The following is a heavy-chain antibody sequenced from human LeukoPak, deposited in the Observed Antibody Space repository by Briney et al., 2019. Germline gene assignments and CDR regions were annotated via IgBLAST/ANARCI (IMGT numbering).Heavy chain of an antibody. CDR1: GGTFSSYA. D-gene: IGHD3-10*01. CDR2: INPNSGGT. V-gene: IGHV1-2*06. Sequence: SSVKVSCKASGGTFSSYAISWVRQAPGQGLEWMGRINPNSGGTNYAQKFQGRVTMTRDTSISTAYMELSRLRSDDTAVYYCATDSRTYYYGSGSYPLNYLDYWGQGTLVTVSS. J-gene: IGHJ4*02. CDR3: ATDSRTYYYGSGSYPLNYLDY.